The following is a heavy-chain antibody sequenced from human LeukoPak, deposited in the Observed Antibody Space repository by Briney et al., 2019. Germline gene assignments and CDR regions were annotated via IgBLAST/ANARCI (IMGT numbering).Heavy chain of an antibody. J-gene: IGHJ3*02. CDR1: GFTFSTYN. V-gene: IGHV3-21*01. CDR3: ARDVGASAPDAFDI. D-gene: IGHD1-26*01. CDR2: ISSSSNCI. Sequence: GGSLRLSCAASGFTFSTYNMNLVRQAPGKGLEWVSSISSSSNCIYYADSVKGRFTISRDNAKNSLYLQMNSLRAEDTDVYYCARDVGASAPDAFDIWGQGTMVTVSS.